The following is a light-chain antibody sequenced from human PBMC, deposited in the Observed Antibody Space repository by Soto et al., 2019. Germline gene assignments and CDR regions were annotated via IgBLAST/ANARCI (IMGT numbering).Light chain of an antibody. V-gene: IGKV3-15*01. CDR1: QSVSSN. CDR3: QQYDNWPIT. CDR2: GAS. Sequence: DIVLTQSPGTLSVSQGERATLSCRASQSVSSNLAWYQQKPGQAPRLLISGASTRATGIPARLSGSGSGTEFTLTISSLRSEDFAVYYCQQYDNWPITFGQGTRLEIK. J-gene: IGKJ5*01.